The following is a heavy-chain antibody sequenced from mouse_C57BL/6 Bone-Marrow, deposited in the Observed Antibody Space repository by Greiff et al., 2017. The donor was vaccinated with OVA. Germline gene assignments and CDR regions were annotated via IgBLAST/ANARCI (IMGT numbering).Heavy chain of an antibody. CDR2: IYPSDSET. J-gene: IGHJ3*01. CDR1: GYTFTSYW. D-gene: IGHD2-4*01. V-gene: IGHV1-61*01. CDR3: AKEGYYEPWFAD. Sequence: VQLQQPGAELVRPGSSVKLSCKASGYTFTSYWMDWVKQRPGQGLEWIGNIYPSDSETHYNQKFKDKATLTVDKSSSTAYMQLSSLTSEDSAVYYCAKEGYYEPWFADWGQGTLVTVSA.